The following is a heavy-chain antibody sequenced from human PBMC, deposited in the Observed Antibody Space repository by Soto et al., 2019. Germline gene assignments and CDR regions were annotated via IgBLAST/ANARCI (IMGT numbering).Heavy chain of an antibody. Sequence: QVQLVESGGGLVKPGGSLRLSCAASGFTFSDYYMSWISQAPGKGLEWVSYISRSSSYTNYADSVKGRFTISRDNAKNSLYLQMNSLRAEDTAVYYCARDPFSLLQPGMYNWFDPWGQGTLVTVSS. D-gene: IGHD1-1*01. CDR1: GFTFSDYY. CDR2: ISRSSSYT. CDR3: ARDPFSLLQPGMYNWFDP. V-gene: IGHV3-11*05. J-gene: IGHJ5*02.